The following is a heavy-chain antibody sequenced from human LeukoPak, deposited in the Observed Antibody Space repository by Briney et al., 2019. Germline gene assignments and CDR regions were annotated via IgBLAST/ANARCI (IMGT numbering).Heavy chain of an antibody. J-gene: IGHJ4*02. V-gene: IGHV4-59*12. Sequence: SETLSLTCTVSGGSISSYYWSWIRQPPGKGLEWIGSIYHSGSTYYNPSLKSRVTISVDTSKNQFSLKLSSVTAADTAVYYCAREVVTTNDYWGQGTLVTVSS. CDR3: AREVVTTNDY. D-gene: IGHD4-23*01. CDR1: GGSISSYY. CDR2: IYHSGST.